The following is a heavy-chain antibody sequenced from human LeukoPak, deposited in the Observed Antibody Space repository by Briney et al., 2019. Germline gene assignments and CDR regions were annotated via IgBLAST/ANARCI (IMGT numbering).Heavy chain of an antibody. V-gene: IGHV4-34*01. D-gene: IGHD3-10*01. CDR2: INHSGST. J-gene: IGHJ6*02. Sequence: SETLSLTCTVSGGSISSYYWSWIRQPPGKGLEWIGEINHSGSTNYNPSLKSRVTISVDTSKNQFSLKLSSVTAADTAVYYCARPMVRGVRRPPTNMDVWGQGTTVTVSS. CDR1: GGSISSYY. CDR3: ARPMVRGVRRPPTNMDV.